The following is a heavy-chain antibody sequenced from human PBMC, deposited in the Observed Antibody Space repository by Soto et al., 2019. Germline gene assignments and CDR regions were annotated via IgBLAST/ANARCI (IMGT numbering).Heavy chain of an antibody. V-gene: IGHV3-33*01. CDR3: AGEPKGGTYDMDV. CDR2: IWSDGSRG. D-gene: IGHD3-16*01. CDR1: RLTFSTYD. J-gene: IGHJ6*04. Sequence: QVQLVESGGGVVQPGTSLRLSCAASRLTFSTYDMHWVRQAPGKGLEWVALIWSDGSRGYYADSVKGRFTISRDNSKNTLYLQMNSLRAEDRAVYYCAGEPKGGTYDMDVWGKGTTVTVSS.